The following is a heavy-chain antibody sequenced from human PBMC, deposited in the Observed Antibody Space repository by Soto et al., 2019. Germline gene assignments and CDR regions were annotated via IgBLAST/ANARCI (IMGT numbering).Heavy chain of an antibody. CDR3: AREVSSFGSNHFDS. Sequence: PSETLSLTXSVSGTSIRGYYWTWIRQPPGKGLEWIGYIYYTGTTKYNPSLKSRVTISVDTSKNQFSLRLNSVTAADTAVYYCAREVSSFGSNHFDSWGQGALVTSPQ. J-gene: IGHJ4*02. CDR1: GTSIRGYY. CDR2: IYYTGTT. V-gene: IGHV4-59*01. D-gene: IGHD3-10*01.